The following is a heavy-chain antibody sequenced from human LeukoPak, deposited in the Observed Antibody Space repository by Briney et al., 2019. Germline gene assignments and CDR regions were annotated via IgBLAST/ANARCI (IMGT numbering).Heavy chain of an antibody. CDR1: GYTFTSYY. CDR2: INPNSGGT. Sequence: ASVKVSCKASGYTFTSYYMHWVRQAPGQGLEWMGWINPNSGGTNYAQNFQGRVTMTRDTSISTAYMELSRLRSDDAAVYYCARIGEHLNWFDPWGQGTLVTVSS. J-gene: IGHJ5*02. V-gene: IGHV1-2*02. D-gene: IGHD3-3*02. CDR3: ARIGEHLNWFDP.